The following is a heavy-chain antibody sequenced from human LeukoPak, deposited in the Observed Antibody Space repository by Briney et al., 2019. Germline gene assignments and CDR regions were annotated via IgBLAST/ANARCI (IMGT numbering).Heavy chain of an antibody. D-gene: IGHD3-22*01. CDR1: GGSFSGYY. CDR2: IHHSGST. CDR3: ARSHYYGSSGYYPIYYMDV. Sequence: SETLSLTCAVYGGSFSGYYWSWIRQPRGRELAWIGEIHHSGSTNYNPSLMSRVTISVDTSKNQFSLKLSSVTAADTAVYYCARSHYYGSSGYYPIYYMDVWGKGTTVTVSS. V-gene: IGHV4-34*01. J-gene: IGHJ6*03.